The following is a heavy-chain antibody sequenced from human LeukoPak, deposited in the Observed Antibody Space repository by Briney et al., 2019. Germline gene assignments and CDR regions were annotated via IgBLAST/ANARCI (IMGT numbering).Heavy chain of an antibody. CDR2: IYSGGST. J-gene: IGHJ4*02. D-gene: IGHD4-17*01. CDR1: GFTVSSNY. V-gene: IGHV3-53*04. CDR3: ASSASTVTISY. Sequence: GGPLRLSCAASGFTVSSNYMSWVRQAPGKGLEWVSVIYSGGSTYYADSVKGRFTISRHNSKNTLYLQMNSLRAEDTAVYYCASSASTVTISYWGQGTLVTVSS.